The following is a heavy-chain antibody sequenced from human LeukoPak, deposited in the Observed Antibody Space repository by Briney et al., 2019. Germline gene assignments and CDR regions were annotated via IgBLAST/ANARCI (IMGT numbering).Heavy chain of an antibody. CDR3: ARGGDSGYDSYYYYYMDV. Sequence: ASVKVSCKAPGYTFTSYGISWVRQAPGQGLEWMGWISAYNGNTNYAQKLQGRVTMTTDTSTSTAYMELRSLRSDDTAVYYCARGGDSGYDSYYYYYMDVWGKGTTVTVSS. D-gene: IGHD5-12*01. V-gene: IGHV1-18*01. J-gene: IGHJ6*03. CDR1: GYTFTSYG. CDR2: ISAYNGNT.